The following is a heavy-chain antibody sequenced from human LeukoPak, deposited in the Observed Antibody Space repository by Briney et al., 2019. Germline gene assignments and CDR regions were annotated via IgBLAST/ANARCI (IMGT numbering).Heavy chain of an antibody. V-gene: IGHV4-38-2*01. CDR3: ARRADIVVVPAARESLPLEYYYYHMDV. Sequence: KPSETLSLTCAVSAYSIRGDDYWGWVRQPPGKGLEWIGSIYYSGSTYYNPSLKSRVTISVDTSKNQFSLKLSSVTAADTAVYYCARRADIVVVPAARESLPLEYYYYHMDVWGKGTTVTVSS. CDR2: IYYSGST. J-gene: IGHJ6*03. D-gene: IGHD2-2*01. CDR1: AYSIRGDDY.